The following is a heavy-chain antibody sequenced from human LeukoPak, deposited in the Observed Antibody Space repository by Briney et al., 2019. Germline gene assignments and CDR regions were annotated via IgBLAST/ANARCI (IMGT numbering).Heavy chain of an antibody. Sequence: PGGSLRLSCAASGFTFDDYAMHWVRQAPGKGLEWVSGISWNSGSIGYADSVKGRFTISRDNAENSLYLQMDSLKAEDTAMYYCTRLLGGRTIFDYWGQGALVTVSS. CDR3: TRLLGGRTIFDY. J-gene: IGHJ4*02. CDR2: ISWNSGSI. D-gene: IGHD3-16*01. CDR1: GFTFDDYA. V-gene: IGHV3-9*01.